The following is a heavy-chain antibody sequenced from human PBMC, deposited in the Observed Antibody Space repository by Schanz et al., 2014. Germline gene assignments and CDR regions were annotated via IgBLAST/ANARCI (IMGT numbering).Heavy chain of an antibody. J-gene: IGHJ4*02. Sequence: VPLLESGGGLVQPGGSLRLSCAASGFTFRDYYMSWIRQAPGKGLEWVSDISSGSSYANYADSVKGRFTISRDNAKNSLYLQMNSLRAGDTAVYYCARVPYGSGSYWDYWGQGTLVTVSS. CDR1: GFTFRDYY. CDR3: ARVPYGSGSYWDY. V-gene: IGHV3-11*06. CDR2: ISSGSSYA. D-gene: IGHD3-10*01.